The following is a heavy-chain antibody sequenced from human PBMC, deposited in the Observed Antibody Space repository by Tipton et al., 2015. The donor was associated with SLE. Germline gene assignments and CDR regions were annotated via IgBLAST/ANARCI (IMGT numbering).Heavy chain of an antibody. CDR1: GGSISGHY. J-gene: IGHJ4*02. V-gene: IGHV4-59*11. CDR3: ARGRLGDSQHHFDY. D-gene: IGHD1-26*01. CDR2: IYYSGST. Sequence: LRLSCTVSGGSISGHYLSWIRQPPGKGLEWIGYIYYSGSTNYNPSLKSRVTISVDTSKNQFSLKVSSVTAADTAVYYCARGRLGDSQHHFDYWGQGTLVTVSS.